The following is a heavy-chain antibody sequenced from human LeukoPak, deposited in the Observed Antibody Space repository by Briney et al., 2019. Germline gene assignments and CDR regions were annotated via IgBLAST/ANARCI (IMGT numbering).Heavy chain of an antibody. CDR2: IYHSGST. CDR3: ARETSQKGAHYMDV. D-gene: IGHD3-16*01. J-gene: IGHJ6*03. V-gene: IGHV4-59*01. CDR1: GDSISSYY. Sequence: SETLSLTCTVSGDSISSYYWSWIRQPPGKGLEWIGYIYHSGSTNYNPSLKSRVTISLDTSKKHFSLKLSSVTAADTAVYYCARETSQKGAHYMDVWGKGTTVTISS.